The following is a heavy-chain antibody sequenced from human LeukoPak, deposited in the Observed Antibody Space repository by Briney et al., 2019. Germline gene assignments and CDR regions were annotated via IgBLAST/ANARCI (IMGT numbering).Heavy chain of an antibody. Sequence: ASVKVSCKASGYTFTGYYMHWVRQAPGQGLEWMRWINPNSGDTNYAQRFQGRVTMTRDTSISTAYMELSRLTSDDTAVYYCARGMGATTRNDYWGQGTLVTVSS. CDR2: INPNSGDT. J-gene: IGHJ4*02. D-gene: IGHD1-26*01. CDR3: ARGMGATTRNDY. CDR1: GYTFTGYY. V-gene: IGHV1-2*02.